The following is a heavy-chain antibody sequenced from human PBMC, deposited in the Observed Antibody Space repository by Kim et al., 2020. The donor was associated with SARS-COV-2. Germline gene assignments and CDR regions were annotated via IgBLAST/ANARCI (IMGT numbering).Heavy chain of an antibody. CDR3: ARDLSTSEWYEGFGYFDR. D-gene: IGHD3-3*01. V-gene: IGHV3-48*03. Sequence: VQGRFTISIDNANNALYMKMNSLRAEDTAVYYCARDLSTSEWYEGFGYFDRWGRGTLVTVSS. J-gene: IGHJ2*01.